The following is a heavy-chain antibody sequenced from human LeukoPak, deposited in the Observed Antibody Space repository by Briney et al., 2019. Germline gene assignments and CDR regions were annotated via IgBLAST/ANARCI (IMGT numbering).Heavy chain of an antibody. V-gene: IGHV5-51*01. CDR2: IYPGDSDT. CDR1: GYSFTSYW. Sequence: GESLQISCKASGYSFTSYWIGWVRQMPGKGLEWMGIIYPGDSDTRYSPSFQGQVTISADKSISTAYLQWSSLKASDTAMYYCARRSSGGTYYYGSGGTYYFDYWGQGTLVTVSS. CDR3: ARRSSGGTYYYGSGGTYYFDY. J-gene: IGHJ4*02. D-gene: IGHD3-10*01.